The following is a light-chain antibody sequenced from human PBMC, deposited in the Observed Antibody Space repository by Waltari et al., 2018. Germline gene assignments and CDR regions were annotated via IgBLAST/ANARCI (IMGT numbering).Light chain of an antibody. CDR2: EGS. V-gene: IGLV2-23*03. J-gene: IGLJ2*01. CDR3: CSYAGGSAFVV. Sequence: QSALTQPASLSGSPGQSITISCTGTSRDVGSSNLVPWYQQHPCKAPKPIIYEGSKRPSGVSNRFSGSKSGNTASLTISGLQAEDEADYHCCSYAGGSAFVVFGGGTKLTVL. CDR1: SRDVGSSNL.